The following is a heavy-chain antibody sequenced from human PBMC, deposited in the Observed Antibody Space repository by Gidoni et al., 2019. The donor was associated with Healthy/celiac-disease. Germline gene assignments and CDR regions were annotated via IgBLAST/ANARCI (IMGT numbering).Heavy chain of an antibody. CDR3: TTDALWFRELYYFDY. V-gene: IGHV3-15*01. J-gene: IGHJ4*02. CDR1: GFTCSNAW. CDR2: IKSKTDGGTT. Sequence: EVQLVESGGGLEKPGGSIRHSCAASGFTCSNAWMSWVRQAPGKGLEWVGRIKSKTDGGTTYYAAPVKVRFTISRDDSKNTLYLQMNSLKTEDTAVYYCTTDALWFRELYYFDYWGQGTLVTVSS. D-gene: IGHD3-10*01.